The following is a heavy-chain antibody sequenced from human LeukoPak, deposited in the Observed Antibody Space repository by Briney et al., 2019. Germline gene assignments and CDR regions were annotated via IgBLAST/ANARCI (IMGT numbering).Heavy chain of an antibody. D-gene: IGHD3-3*01. CDR2: TYYRSKWYN. V-gene: IGHV6-1*01. Sequence: SQTLSLTCALSGDSVSSNSAAWNWIRQSPSRGLEWLGRTYYRSKWYNDYAVSVKSRITINPDTSKNQFSLQLNSVTPEDTAVYYCARGTKLNYDFWSGYSTRYYFDYWGQGTLVTVSS. CDR1: GDSVSSNSAA. CDR3: ARGTKLNYDFWSGYSTRYYFDY. J-gene: IGHJ4*02.